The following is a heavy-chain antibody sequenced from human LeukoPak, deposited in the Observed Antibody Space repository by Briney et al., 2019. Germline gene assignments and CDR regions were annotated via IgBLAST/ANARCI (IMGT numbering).Heavy chain of an antibody. CDR1: GGSISSYY. CDR2: IYTSGST. V-gene: IGHV4-4*07. J-gene: IGHJ6*03. CDR3: ARADCGYNYGPCYYYMDV. D-gene: IGHD5-18*01. Sequence: SETLSLTCTVSGGSISSYYWSWIRQPAGKGLEWIGRIYTSGSTNYNPSLKSRVTMSVDTSKNQFSLKLSSVTAADTAVYYCARADCGYNYGPCYYYMDVWGKGTTVTISS.